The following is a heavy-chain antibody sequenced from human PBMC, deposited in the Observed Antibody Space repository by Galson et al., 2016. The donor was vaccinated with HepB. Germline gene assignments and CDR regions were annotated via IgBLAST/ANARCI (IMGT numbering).Heavy chain of an antibody. D-gene: IGHD3-3*01. CDR2: ITWNSDSI. Sequence: SLRLSCATSGFNFENYAMHWVRQAPGKGLEWVSGITWNSDSIGYAESVKGRFTTSRDNAENSMYLQLNSLRREDTALYFCARGGRFLEWYYYGMDVWGQGTTVTVSS. CDR1: GFNFENYA. J-gene: IGHJ6*02. CDR3: ARGGRFLEWYYYGMDV. V-gene: IGHV3-9*01.